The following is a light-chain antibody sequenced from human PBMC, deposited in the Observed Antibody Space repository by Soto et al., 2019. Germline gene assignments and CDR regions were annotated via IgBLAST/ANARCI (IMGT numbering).Light chain of an antibody. CDR3: QQLLSYPIT. Sequence: IQLTQSPSSLSASLRDRVTITCRASQGISSYLAWYQQKPGKAPKLLIYAASTLQSGVPLRFSGSGSGTSFTLTISSLQPEDFATYYCQQLLSYPITFGQGTRLEI. CDR2: AAS. CDR1: QGISSY. V-gene: IGKV1-9*01. J-gene: IGKJ5*01.